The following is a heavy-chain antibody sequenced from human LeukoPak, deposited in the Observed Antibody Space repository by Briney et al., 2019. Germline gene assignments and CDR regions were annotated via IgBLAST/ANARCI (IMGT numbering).Heavy chain of an antibody. CDR2: INPNSGGT. CDR1: GYTFTGYY. V-gene: IGHV1-2*02. CDR3: ARVSIAGAKVYGMDV. Sequence: ASVKVSCKASGYTFTGYYMHWVRQAPGQGLEWMGWINPNSGGTNYAQKFQGRVTMTRDTSISTAYMELSRLRSDDTAVYYCARVSIAGAKVYGMDVWGQGTTVTVSS. D-gene: IGHD1-26*01. J-gene: IGHJ6*02.